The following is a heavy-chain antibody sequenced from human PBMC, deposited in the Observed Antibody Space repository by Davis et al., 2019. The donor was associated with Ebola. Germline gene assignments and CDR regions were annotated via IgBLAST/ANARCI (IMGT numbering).Heavy chain of an antibody. V-gene: IGHV1-8*02. Sequence: ASVKVSCKASGYTFTGYYMHWVRQAPGQGLEWMGWMNPNSGNTGYAQKFQGRVTMTRNTSISTAYMELSSLRSEDTAVYYCARVDGDYWGQGTLVTVSS. CDR2: MNPNSGNT. J-gene: IGHJ4*02. CDR1: GYTFTGYY. CDR3: ARVDGDY. D-gene: IGHD3/OR15-3a*01.